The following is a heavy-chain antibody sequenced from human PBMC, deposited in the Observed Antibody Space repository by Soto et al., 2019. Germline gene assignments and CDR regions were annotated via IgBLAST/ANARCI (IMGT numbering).Heavy chain of an antibody. Sequence: ASVKVSCKSSGYSFISHSITWVRQAPGQGLEWMGRISAYNGNTNYAQKLQGRVTMTTDTSTSTAYMELRSLKSDDTAVYYCARGAFCGGAPGCRDMDVWRQGTTVTVSS. D-gene: IGHD2-21*01. J-gene: IGHJ6*02. CDR1: GYSFISHS. CDR3: ARGAFCGGAPGCRDMDV. CDR2: ISAYNGNT. V-gene: IGHV1-18*01.